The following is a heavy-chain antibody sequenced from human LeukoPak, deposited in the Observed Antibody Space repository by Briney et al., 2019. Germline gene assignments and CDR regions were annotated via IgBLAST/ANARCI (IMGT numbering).Heavy chain of an antibody. CDR1: VFIFRNYG. D-gene: IGHD3/OR15-3a*01. V-gene: IGHV3-23*05. CDR3: AHLVWEYVGGLDV. Sequence: GGSLRLSCAASVFIFRNYGMNWVRQAPGKGLEGVSGIYTNGNTRYADSVRGRFTISRDNSKNTLYLQMHSLRVDDTAVYYCAHLVWEYVGGLDVWGQGTTVTVSS. CDR2: IYTNGNT. J-gene: IGHJ6*02.